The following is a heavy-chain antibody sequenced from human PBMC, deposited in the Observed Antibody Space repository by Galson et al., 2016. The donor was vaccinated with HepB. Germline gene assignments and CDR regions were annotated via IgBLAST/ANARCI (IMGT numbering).Heavy chain of an antibody. CDR1: GFTFSNYA. Sequence: SLRLSCAASGFTFSNYAMSWVRQAPGRGLEWVSVISVGGGTSYSADSLTGRFTISRDDSKNTLFLHMSSLTAEDTAIYYCIKGGVRTFHCWGQGTLVTVSS. D-gene: IGHD4/OR15-4a*01. CDR3: IKGGVRTFHC. V-gene: IGHV3-23*01. CDR2: ISVGGGTS. J-gene: IGHJ4*02.